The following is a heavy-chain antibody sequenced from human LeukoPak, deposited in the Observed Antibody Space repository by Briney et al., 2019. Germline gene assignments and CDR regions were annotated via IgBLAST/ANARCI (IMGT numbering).Heavy chain of an antibody. CDR1: GFTFSSYG. Sequence: GSLRLSCAASGFTFSSYGMSWVCQAPGKGLEWIGYIYHSGSTYYNPSLKSRVTISVDTSKNQFSLKLSSVTAADTAVYYCAIGYSYGHIYYYYMDVWGKGTTVTVSS. CDR2: IYHSGST. V-gene: IGHV4-59*01. CDR3: AIGYSYGHIYYYYMDV. J-gene: IGHJ6*03. D-gene: IGHD5-18*01.